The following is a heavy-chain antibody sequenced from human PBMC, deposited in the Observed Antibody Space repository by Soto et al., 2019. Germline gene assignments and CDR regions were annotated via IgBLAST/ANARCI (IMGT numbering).Heavy chain of an antibody. J-gene: IGHJ4*02. V-gene: IGHV3-30-3*01. D-gene: IGHD3-22*01. CDR1: GFTFSSYA. CDR3: AREGLSYGYDVYYDSSGYY. Sequence: GGSLRLSCAASGFTFSSYAMHWVRQAPGKGLEWVAVISYDGSNKYYADSVKGRFTISRDNSKNTLYLEMNSLRAEDTAVYYCAREGLSYGYDVYYDSSGYYWGQGTLVTVSS. CDR2: ISYDGSNK.